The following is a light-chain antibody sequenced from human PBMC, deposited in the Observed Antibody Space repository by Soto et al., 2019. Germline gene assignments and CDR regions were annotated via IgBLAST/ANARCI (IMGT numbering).Light chain of an antibody. CDR1: SSDVGGYNF. J-gene: IGLJ2*01. CDR2: EVS. Sequence: QSALTQPPSASGSPGQSVTISRTGTSSDVGGYNFVSWYQQHPGKAPKLLIYEVSKRPSGVPDRFSGSKSDNTASLTVSGLQAEDEADYYCSSFAGGNNLLFGGGTKVTVL. V-gene: IGLV2-8*01. CDR3: SSFAGGNNLL.